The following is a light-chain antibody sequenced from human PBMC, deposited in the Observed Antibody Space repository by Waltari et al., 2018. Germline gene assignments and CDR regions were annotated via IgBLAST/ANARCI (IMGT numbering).Light chain of an antibody. Sequence: EVVLTQSPATLSVSPGERATLSCRASQSINISLAWYQQKPGQAPRLLIYDASSRATVIPARFSGSGSGTEFTLSISNLQSEDFAVYYCQQYNKWPLTFGGGTRVEIK. J-gene: IGKJ4*01. CDR3: QQYNKWPLT. CDR2: DAS. CDR1: QSINIS. V-gene: IGKV3-15*01.